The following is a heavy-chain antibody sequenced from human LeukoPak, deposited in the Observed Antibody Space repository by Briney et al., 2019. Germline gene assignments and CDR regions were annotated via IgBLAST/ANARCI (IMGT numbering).Heavy chain of an antibody. CDR2: ISYDGSNK. CDR1: GFTFSSYG. Sequence: GRSLRLSCAASGFTFSSYGMHWVRQAPGKGLEWVAVISYDGSNKYHADSVKGRFTISRDNSKNTLYLQMNILRAEDTAVYYCAKDSVACNDPDAFDIWGQGTMVTVSS. J-gene: IGHJ3*02. D-gene: IGHD1-1*01. CDR3: AKDSVACNDPDAFDI. V-gene: IGHV3-30*18.